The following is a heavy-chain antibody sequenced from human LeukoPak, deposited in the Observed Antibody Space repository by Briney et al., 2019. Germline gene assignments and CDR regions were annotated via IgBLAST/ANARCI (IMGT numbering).Heavy chain of an antibody. Sequence: KSSETLSLTCAVYGGSFSGYYWSWIRQPPGKGLEWIGEINHSGSTNYNPSLKSRITISVDMSKNQFSLKLSSVTAADTAVYYCARHSGYSYGYLRRAPWFDPWGQGTLVTVSS. J-gene: IGHJ5*02. V-gene: IGHV4-34*01. D-gene: IGHD5-18*01. CDR2: INHSGST. CDR3: ARHSGYSYGYLRRAPWFDP. CDR1: GGSFSGYY.